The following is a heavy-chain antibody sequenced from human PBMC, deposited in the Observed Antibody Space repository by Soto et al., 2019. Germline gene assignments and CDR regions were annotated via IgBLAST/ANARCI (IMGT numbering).Heavy chain of an antibody. Sequence: HGESLKISCKGSGYRFTNSWIGWVRQMPGKGLEWMGIIYPDDSDTRYSPSFQGQVTISADKSISTAYLQWSSLKASDTAMYYCARQDCSSATCYPFDPWGQGTLVTVSS. V-gene: IGHV5-51*01. CDR1: GYRFTNSW. CDR2: IYPDDSDT. CDR3: ARQDCSSATCYPFDP. J-gene: IGHJ5*02. D-gene: IGHD2-2*01.